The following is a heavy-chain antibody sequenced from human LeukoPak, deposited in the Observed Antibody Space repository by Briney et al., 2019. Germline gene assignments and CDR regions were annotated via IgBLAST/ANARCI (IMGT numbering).Heavy chain of an antibody. CDR2: IYYSGTT. V-gene: IGHV4-39*07. CDR3: ARGEMATIKFWTDGFDI. D-gene: IGHD5-24*01. CDR1: GGSISRSSYG. J-gene: IGHJ3*02. Sequence: TSSETLSLTCTVSGGSISRSSYGWGWIRQRPGKGLEWIGSIYYSGTTYYNPSLKSRITITVDTSNNQFSLKLSCVSAADTAVYYCARGEMATIKFWTDGFDIWGQGTMVTVSS.